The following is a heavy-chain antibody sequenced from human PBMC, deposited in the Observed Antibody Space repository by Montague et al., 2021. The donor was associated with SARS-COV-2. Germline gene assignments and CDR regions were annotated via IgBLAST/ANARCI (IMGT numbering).Heavy chain of an antibody. J-gene: IGHJ3*02. Sequence: SETRSLTCAISGGSFSNYYWSWIRQPPGKGLEWIGEVNQSGTTIYNPSVKSGVTISEDTSKNQFYLRLNSVTAADTAVYYCARGRQPVVVPGAGPAGRAFDIWGQGTMVTASS. CDR2: VNQSGTT. CDR1: GGSFSNYY. V-gene: IGHV4-34*01. CDR3: ARGRQPVVVPGAGPAGRAFDI. D-gene: IGHD2-2*01.